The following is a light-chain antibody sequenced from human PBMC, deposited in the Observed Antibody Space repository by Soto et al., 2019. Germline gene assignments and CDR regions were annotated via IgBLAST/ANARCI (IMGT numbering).Light chain of an antibody. J-gene: IGLJ3*02. CDR2: DVS. CDR3: WSYAGSYTWV. V-gene: IGLV2-11*01. CDR1: SSDVGDYNY. Sequence: QLVLTQPRSVSGSPGQSVTISCTGTSSDVGDYNYVSWYQQYPGKAPKVVISDVSRRPSGVPERFSGSKSGNMASLTISGLQAEDEADYYCWSYAGSYTWVFGGGTKLTVL.